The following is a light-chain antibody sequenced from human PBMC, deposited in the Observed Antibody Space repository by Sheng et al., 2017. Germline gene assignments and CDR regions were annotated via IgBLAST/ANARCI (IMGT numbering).Light chain of an antibody. CDR2: EDK. J-gene: IGLJ2*01. CDR3: QSYDSSNKV. Sequence: NFMLTQPHSVSESPGKTVSISCTRSRGSIASNYVQWYQQRPGSSPTTVIFEDKQRPSGVPDRFSGSIDASSNSASLTISGLRAEDEADYYCQSYDSSNKVFGGGTKVTVL. V-gene: IGLV6-57*01. CDR1: RGSIASNY.